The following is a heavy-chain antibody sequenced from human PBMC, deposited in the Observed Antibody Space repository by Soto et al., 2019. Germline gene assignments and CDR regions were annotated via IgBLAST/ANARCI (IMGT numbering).Heavy chain of an antibody. CDR1: GGSVSSYGNY. V-gene: IGHV4-31*03. D-gene: IGHD3-16*01. CDR2: IHYSGNT. Sequence: QVQLQESGPGLMKPSQTLSLTCSVSGGSVSSYGNYWSWIRQRPGMGLEWIGYIHYSGNTYYSPSLNSRLTISRDTSKEQFSLKLRSVTAADTAVYYCTRAYFGGGFFYHNGMDVWGPGTTVTVSS. J-gene: IGHJ6*02. CDR3: TRAYFGGGFFYHNGMDV.